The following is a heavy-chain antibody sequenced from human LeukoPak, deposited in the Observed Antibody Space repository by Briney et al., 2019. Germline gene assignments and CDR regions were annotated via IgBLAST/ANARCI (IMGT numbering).Heavy chain of an antibody. CDR1: RYTFTSYA. CDR3: ATGRVVGATTTISI. D-gene: IGHD1-26*01. V-gene: IGHV7-4-1*02. J-gene: IGHJ3*02. CDR2: INTNTGNP. Sequence: ASVKVSCKASRYTFTSYALHWVRQAPGHGLEWMGWINTNTGNPTYAPGFTGRFVFSLDTSVDTAYLQISSLKAEDTALYFCATGRVVGATTTISIWGQGTMVTVSS.